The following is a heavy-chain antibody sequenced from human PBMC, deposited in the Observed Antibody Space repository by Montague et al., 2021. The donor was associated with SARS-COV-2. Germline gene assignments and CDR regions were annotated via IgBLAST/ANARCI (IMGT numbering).Heavy chain of an antibody. CDR1: GGSISSDY. Sequence: SETLSLTCSVSGGSISSDYWSWIRQSPGQGLEWIGYIYCRGATNYNPSLKSRVTFSIDTSKNQFSLKLISVTAADTAVYFCAREDRWNWFDPWGQGVLVTVSS. J-gene: IGHJ5*02. CDR3: AREDRWNWFDP. V-gene: IGHV4-59*01. D-gene: IGHD5-24*01. CDR2: IYCRGAT.